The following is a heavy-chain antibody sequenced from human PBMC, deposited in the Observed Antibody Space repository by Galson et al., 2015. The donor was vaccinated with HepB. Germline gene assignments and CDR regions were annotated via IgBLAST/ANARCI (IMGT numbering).Heavy chain of an antibody. CDR2: ISYDGSNK. CDR3: AKDGYSSGWADFDY. J-gene: IGHJ4*02. CDR1: GFTFSSYG. Sequence: SLRLSCAASGFTFSSYGTHWVRQAPGKGLEWVAVISYDGSNKYYADSVKGRFTISRDNSKNTLYLQMNSLRAEDTAVYYCAKDGYSSGWADFDYWGQGTLVTVSS. V-gene: IGHV3-30*18. D-gene: IGHD6-19*01.